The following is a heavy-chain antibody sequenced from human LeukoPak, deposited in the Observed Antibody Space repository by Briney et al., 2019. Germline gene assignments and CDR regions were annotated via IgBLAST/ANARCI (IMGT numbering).Heavy chain of an antibody. J-gene: IGHJ4*02. D-gene: IGHD3-10*01. CDR2: INWNGGST. CDR1: GFTFDDYG. CDR3: ARGDYYGSGSSGGGY. V-gene: IGHV3-20*04. Sequence: PGGSLRLSCAASGFTFDDYGMNWVRQAPGKGLEWVSGINWNGGSTGYADSVKGRFTISRDNAKNSLYLQMNSLRAEDTALYYCARGDYYGSGSSGGGYWGQGTLVTVSS.